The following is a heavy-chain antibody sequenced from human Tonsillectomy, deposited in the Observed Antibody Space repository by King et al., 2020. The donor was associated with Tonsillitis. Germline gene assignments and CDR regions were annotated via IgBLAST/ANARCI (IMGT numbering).Heavy chain of an antibody. Sequence: VQLVESGGGLVQPGGSVRLSCAASGFTFRNYWMHWVRQAPGKGLVWVSHIDNYGSEITYADSVKGRFTISRDNAKNTLYLQMNGRRAEDSAVYYGTGDDSGGTTGIGFWGRGTLVTVSS. CDR2: IDNYGSEI. D-gene: IGHD4-23*01. CDR1: GFTFRNYW. CDR3: TGDDSGGTTGIGF. J-gene: IGHJ4*02. V-gene: IGHV3-74*01.